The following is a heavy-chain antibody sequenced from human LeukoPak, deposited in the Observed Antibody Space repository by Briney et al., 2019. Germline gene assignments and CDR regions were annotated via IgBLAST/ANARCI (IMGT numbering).Heavy chain of an antibody. CDR1: GYTFTRYG. Sequence: ASVNVSCKASGYTFTRYGISWVRQAPGQGLEWMGIINPSGGSTSYAQKFQGRVTMTRDTSTSTVYMELSSLRSEDTAVYYCARAWTNSGSYYFDYWGQGTLVTVSS. CDR2: INPSGGST. CDR3: ARAWTNSGSYYFDY. V-gene: IGHV1-46*01. J-gene: IGHJ4*02. D-gene: IGHD1-26*01.